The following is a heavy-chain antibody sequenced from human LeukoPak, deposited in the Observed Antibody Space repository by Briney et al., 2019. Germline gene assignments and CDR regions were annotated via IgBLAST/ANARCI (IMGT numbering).Heavy chain of an antibody. V-gene: IGHV3-30*02. CDR1: GLTLSDHH. Sequence: GGSLRLSCAASGLTLSDHHMSWIRQAPGKGLEWVAFIQNDGSNKHFAESVKGRFTISRDNSKNTVSLQMNSLRSDDTGVYYCAKDWGARGCCGDYFDYWGQGSLVTVSS. CDR2: IQNDGSNK. CDR3: AKDWGARGCCGDYFDY. D-gene: IGHD1-26*01. J-gene: IGHJ4*02.